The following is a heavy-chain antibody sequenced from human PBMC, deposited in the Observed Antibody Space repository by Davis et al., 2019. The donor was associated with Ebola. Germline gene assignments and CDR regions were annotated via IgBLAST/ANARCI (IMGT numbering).Heavy chain of an antibody. CDR1: GYTFTSYG. V-gene: IGHV1-18*04. CDR2: INPHNGNT. Sequence: ASVKVSCKASGYTFTSYGITWVRQAPGQGLEWMGWINPHNGNTNYAQNVQGRVTMTTDTSTSTAYMEVGILRSDDTAVYYCARDTFYSSGYDYWGQGTLVTVSS. D-gene: IGHD6-19*01. J-gene: IGHJ4*02. CDR3: ARDTFYSSGYDY.